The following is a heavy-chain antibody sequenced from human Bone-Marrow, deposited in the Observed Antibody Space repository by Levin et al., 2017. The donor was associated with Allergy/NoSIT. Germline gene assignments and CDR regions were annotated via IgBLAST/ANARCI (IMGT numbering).Heavy chain of an antibody. V-gene: IGHV3-13*01. CDR2: IGTAGDT. CDR3: ARVHRGAFDI. CDR1: GFTFSSYD. Sequence: PGASVKVSCAASGFTFSSYDMHWVRQATGKGLEWVSAIGTAGDTYYPGSVKGRFTISRENAKNSLYLQMNSLRAGDTAVYYCARVHRGAFDIWGQGTMVTVSS. D-gene: IGHD3-10*01. J-gene: IGHJ3*02.